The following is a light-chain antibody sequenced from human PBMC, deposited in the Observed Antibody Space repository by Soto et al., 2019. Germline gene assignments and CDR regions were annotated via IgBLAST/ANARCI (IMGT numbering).Light chain of an antibody. CDR1: QSVSSY. Sequence: EIVLTQSPATLSLSPGERATLSCRASQSVSSYLAWYQQKPGQAPRLLIYDASNMATGIPARFSGIGSGTDFTLTISSLEPVDFAVDYCQQRSNWPSMYTFGQGTKLEIK. CDR2: DAS. V-gene: IGKV3-11*01. CDR3: QQRSNWPSMYT. J-gene: IGKJ2*01.